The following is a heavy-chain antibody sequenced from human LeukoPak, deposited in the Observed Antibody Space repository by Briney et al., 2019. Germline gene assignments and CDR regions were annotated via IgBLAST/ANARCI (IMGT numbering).Heavy chain of an antibody. CDR2: IYYSGST. CDR1: GGSISSPTYY. Sequence: SETLSLTCTVSGGSISSPTYYWGWIRQPPGKGLEWIGSIYYSGSTYYNSSLKSRVTISVDTSKTQFSLKLNSVTAADTAVYYCAARLHSSSWYFDYWGQGTLVTVSS. CDR3: AARLHSSSWYFDY. V-gene: IGHV4-39*07. D-gene: IGHD6-13*01. J-gene: IGHJ4*02.